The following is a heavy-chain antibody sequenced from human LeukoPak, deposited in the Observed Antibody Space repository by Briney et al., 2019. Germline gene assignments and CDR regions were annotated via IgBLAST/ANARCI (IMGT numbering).Heavy chain of an antibody. CDR3: ARVSGGSLELDY. Sequence: ASVKVSCKASGGTFSSYAISWVRQAPGQGLEWMGIINPSGGSTSYAQKFQGRATMTRDTSTSTVYMELSSLRSEDTAVYYCARVSGGSLELDYWGQGTLVTVSS. D-gene: IGHD2-15*01. V-gene: IGHV1-46*01. CDR2: INPSGGST. J-gene: IGHJ4*02. CDR1: GGTFSSYA.